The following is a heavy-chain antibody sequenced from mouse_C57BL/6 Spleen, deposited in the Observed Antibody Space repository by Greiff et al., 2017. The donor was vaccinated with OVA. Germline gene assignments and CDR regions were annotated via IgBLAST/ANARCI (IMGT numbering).Heavy chain of an antibody. CDR1: GYTFTTYP. CDR3: ARSYDGYLYWYFDV. Sequence: VQVVESGAELVKPGASVKMSCKASGYTFTTYPIEWMKQNHGKSLEWIGNFHPYNDDTKYNEKFKGKATLTVEKSSSTVYLELSRLTSDDSAVYYCARSYDGYLYWYFDVWGTGTTVTVSS. CDR2: FHPYNDDT. V-gene: IGHV1-47*01. D-gene: IGHD2-3*01. J-gene: IGHJ1*03.